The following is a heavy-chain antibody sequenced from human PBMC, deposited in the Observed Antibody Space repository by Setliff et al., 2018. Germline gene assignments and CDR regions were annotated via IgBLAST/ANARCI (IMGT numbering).Heavy chain of an antibody. J-gene: IGHJ4*03. V-gene: IGHV3-15*01. CDR1: GFTFSNAL. D-gene: IGHD3-22*01. Sequence: GGSLRLSCAASGFTFSNALMNWVRQAPGKGLEWVGRIKTKAAGETTDYAAPVKDRFTISRDNAKKSLSLQMNSLRAEDTAVYYCARDNNYYDSSGYYSGSDVWGQGILVTVSS. CDR2: IKTKAAGETT. CDR3: ARDNNYYDSSGYYSGSDV.